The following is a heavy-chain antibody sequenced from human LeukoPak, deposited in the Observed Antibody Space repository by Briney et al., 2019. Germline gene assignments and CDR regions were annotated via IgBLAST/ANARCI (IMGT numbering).Heavy chain of an antibody. CDR3: ARGSTIFWA. D-gene: IGHD3-9*01. J-gene: IGHJ5*02. CDR1: GGSFSGYY. V-gene: IGHV4-34*01. CDR2: IFHSGST. Sequence: PSETLSLTCAVYGGSFSGYYWSWVRQPPGKGLEWIGDIFHSGSTNYNPSLKSRVTISLDTSTSQFSLKLSSVTAADTAVYYCARGSTIFWAWGQGTLVTVSS.